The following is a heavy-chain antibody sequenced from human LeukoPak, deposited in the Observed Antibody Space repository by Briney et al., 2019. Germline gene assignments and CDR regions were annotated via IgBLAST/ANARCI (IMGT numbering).Heavy chain of an antibody. CDR3: AREKNYYFDS. CDR1: GYTFTGYY. Sequence: ASVKVSCKASGYTFTGYYIHWVRQAPGQGLEWMGWINPNNGVTNYAQKFQGRVTMTRDTSVSTAFMEMSSLRSDEMAIYYCAREKNYYFDSWGQGTLVTVSS. V-gene: IGHV1-2*02. J-gene: IGHJ4*02. CDR2: INPNNGVT. D-gene: IGHD1-7*01.